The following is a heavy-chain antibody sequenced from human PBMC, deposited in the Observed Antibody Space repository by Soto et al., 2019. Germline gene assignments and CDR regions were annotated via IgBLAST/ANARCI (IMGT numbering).Heavy chain of an antibody. CDR1: GFTFSSYG. CDR3: AKHGEDYDILTGLRSKVTDY. D-gene: IGHD3-9*01. J-gene: IGHJ4*02. V-gene: IGHV3-30*18. CDR2: ISYDGSNK. Sequence: GSLSLSCAASGFTFSSYGMHWVRQAPGKGLEWVAVISYDGSNKYYADSVKGRFTISRDNSKNTLYLQMNSLRAEDTAVYYCAKHGEDYDILTGLRSKVTDYWGQGTLVTVSS.